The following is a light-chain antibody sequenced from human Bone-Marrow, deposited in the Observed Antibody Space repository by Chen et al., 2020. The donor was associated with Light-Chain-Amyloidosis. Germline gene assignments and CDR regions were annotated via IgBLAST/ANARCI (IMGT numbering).Light chain of an antibody. CDR2: RDT. Sequence: SYEPTQPPSVSVSPGQTARITCSGDDLPTKYAYWYQQKPGQAPVLVIHRDTERPWGISERFSGSSSGTTATLTISGVQAEDEADYHCQSADSSGTYEVIFGGGTKLTVL. CDR1: DLPTKY. CDR3: QSADSSGTYEVI. J-gene: IGLJ2*01. V-gene: IGLV3-25*03.